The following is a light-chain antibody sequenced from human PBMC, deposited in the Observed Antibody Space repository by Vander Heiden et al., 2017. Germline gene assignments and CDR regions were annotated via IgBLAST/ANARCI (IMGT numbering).Light chain of an antibody. CDR1: SSNIGAGYD. CDR3: QSYDSSLSHYV. V-gene: IGLV1-40*01. CDR2: GNS. J-gene: IGLJ1*01. Sequence: QSVLTQPPSVSGAPGQRVTISCTGSSSNIGAGYDVHWYQQLPGTAPKLLIYGNSNRPSGVPDRFSGSKSGTSASLAITGLQAEEEADYYCQSYDSSLSHYVFGTGTKVTVL.